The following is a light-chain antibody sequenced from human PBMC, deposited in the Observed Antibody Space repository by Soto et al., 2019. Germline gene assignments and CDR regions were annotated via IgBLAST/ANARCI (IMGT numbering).Light chain of an antibody. CDR2: EAS. CDR1: SNDVGTYNL. CDR3: CSYGRSVV. V-gene: IGLV2-23*01. J-gene: IGLJ2*01. Sequence: QSVLTQPASVSGSPGQSITISCTGISNDVGTYNLVSWYQHHPGKAPKLIIYEASKRPSGVPNRFSDSKSGNTASLTISGLHAEDEADYYCCSYGRSVVFGGGTQLTVL.